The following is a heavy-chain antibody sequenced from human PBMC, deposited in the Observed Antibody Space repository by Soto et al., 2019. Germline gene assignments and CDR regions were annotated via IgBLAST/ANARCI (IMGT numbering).Heavy chain of an antibody. J-gene: IGHJ6*02. Sequence: SQTHSLTCDISGDTVSSNRAAWNWISRSPSRGLEWLGRTYYRTRWYNDYAVSVKGRITINPDPSRNQFYLQVNSVTSEDTAVYYCAAATRGYLYYGLDVWGQGTTVTVS. CDR2: TYYRTRWYN. CDR1: GDTVSSNRAA. D-gene: IGHD5-12*01. V-gene: IGHV6-1*01. CDR3: AAATRGYLYYGLDV.